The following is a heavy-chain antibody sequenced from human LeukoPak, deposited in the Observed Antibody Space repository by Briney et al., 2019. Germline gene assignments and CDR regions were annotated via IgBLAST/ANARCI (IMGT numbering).Heavy chain of an antibody. CDR1: GYTFTSYG. V-gene: IGHV1-18*01. CDR2: ISASNGNT. Sequence: ASVKVSCTASGYTFTSYGISWVRQAPGQGLEWMGWISASNGNTNYAQKIQGRVTMTTDTSTSTAYMELRSLRSDDTAVNYCARASPAPKYYYDSSGYPRIGDYWGQGTLITVSS. CDR3: ARASPAPKYYYDSSGYPRIGDY. J-gene: IGHJ4*02. D-gene: IGHD3-22*01.